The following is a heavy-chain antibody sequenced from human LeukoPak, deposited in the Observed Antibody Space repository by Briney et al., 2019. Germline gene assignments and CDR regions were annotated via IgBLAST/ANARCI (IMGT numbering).Heavy chain of an antibody. J-gene: IGHJ5*02. CDR3: ARGGYSYGYSNWFDP. V-gene: IGHV4-59*01. D-gene: IGHD5-18*01. Sequence: SETLSLTCTVSGGSISSYYWSWIRQPPGKGLEWIGYIYYSGGTNYNPSLKSRVTISVDTSKNQFSLKLSSVTAADTAVYYCARGGYSYGYSNWFDPWGQGTLVTVSS. CDR2: IYYSGGT. CDR1: GGSISSYY.